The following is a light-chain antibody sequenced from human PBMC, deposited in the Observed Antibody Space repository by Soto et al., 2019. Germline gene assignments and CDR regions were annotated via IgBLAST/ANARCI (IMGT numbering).Light chain of an antibody. V-gene: IGKV3-20*01. Sequence: DIVVTQSPGTLSLSPGERATLSCRASQSVSSSYLAWYQQKPGQAPRLLIYGASSRATGIPDRFSGSGSGTDFTLTISRLEPEDFAVYYCQQYGSSPLLTFGGGTKVEIK. CDR1: QSVSSSY. J-gene: IGKJ4*01. CDR3: QQYGSSPLLT. CDR2: GAS.